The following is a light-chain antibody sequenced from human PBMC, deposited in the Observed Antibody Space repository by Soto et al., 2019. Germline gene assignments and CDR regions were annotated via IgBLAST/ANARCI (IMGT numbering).Light chain of an antibody. V-gene: IGKV3-15*01. J-gene: IGKJ2*01. Sequence: EIVRTQSQATLSVSPGERATLSCRASQSVSSNLSWYQQKPGQAPRLLIYGASTRATGIPARFSGSGSGTEFTLTISSLQSEDFAVYYCQQYNNWPYTFGQGTKLEIK. CDR3: QQYNNWPYT. CDR2: GAS. CDR1: QSVSSN.